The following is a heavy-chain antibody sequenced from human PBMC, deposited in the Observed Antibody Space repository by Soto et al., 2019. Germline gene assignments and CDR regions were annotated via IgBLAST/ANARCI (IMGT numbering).Heavy chain of an antibody. J-gene: IGHJ6*02. V-gene: IGHV3-30*18. CDR2: LSFDASKK. CDR3: AKDTFGNDILTGYYYGMDV. D-gene: IGHD3-9*01. CDR1: GFNFSAYG. Sequence: SLRLSCAASGFNFSAYGMHWVRQAPGTGLELVALLSFDASKKYYADSVKGRFTISRDTSRNTLYLQMNSLRVEDTAVYYCAKDTFGNDILTGYYYGMDVWGQGTTVTVSS.